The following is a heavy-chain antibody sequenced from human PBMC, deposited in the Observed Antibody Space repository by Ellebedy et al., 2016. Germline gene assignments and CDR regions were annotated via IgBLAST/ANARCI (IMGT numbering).Heavy chain of an antibody. V-gene: IGHV3-23*01. CDR3: ARGYDSTDYFSVH. J-gene: IGHJ4*02. Sequence: GESLKISXAASGFTFHIYAMGWIRQAPGKGLEWVSTIGGDGAHTYYADSVAGRFTISRDNSKDTMHLQMNSLRGEDTAVYYCARGYDSTDYFSVHWGQGTLVTVSS. CDR2: IGGDGAHT. CDR1: GFTFHIYA. D-gene: IGHD3-9*01.